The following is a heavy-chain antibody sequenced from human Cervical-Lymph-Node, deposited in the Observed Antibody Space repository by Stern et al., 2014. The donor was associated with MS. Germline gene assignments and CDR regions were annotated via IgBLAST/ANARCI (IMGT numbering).Heavy chain of an antibody. CDR2: ISPGASDT. CDR1: GYNFTNYW. CDR3: ARHTSAYSSGWFWFDP. V-gene: IGHV5-51*01. Sequence: EVQLVESGPEVKQPGESLKISCKGSGYNFTNYWIGWVRQMPGKGLEWMWVISPGASDTRYNPSFQGQVPISADKSISTAYLQWSSLKASDSAMYYCARHTSAYSSGWFWFDPWGQGTLVTVSS. J-gene: IGHJ5*02. D-gene: IGHD6-19*01.